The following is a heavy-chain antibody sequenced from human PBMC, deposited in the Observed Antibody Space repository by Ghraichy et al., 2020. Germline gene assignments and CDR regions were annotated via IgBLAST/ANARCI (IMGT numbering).Heavy chain of an antibody. V-gene: IGHV4-59*01. CDR3: ARVKGSSGWLDY. CDR1: GGSISSYY. J-gene: IGHJ4*02. D-gene: IGHD6-19*01. CDR2: IYYSGST. Sequence: ESLNISCTVSGGSISSYYWSWIRQPPGKGLEWIGYIYYSGSTNYNPSLKSRVIISVDTSKNQFSLKLSSVTAADTAVYYCARVKGSSGWLDYWGQGTLVTVSS.